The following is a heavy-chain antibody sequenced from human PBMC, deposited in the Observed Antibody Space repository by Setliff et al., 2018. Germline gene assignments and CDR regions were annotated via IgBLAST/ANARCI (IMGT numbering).Heavy chain of an antibody. D-gene: IGHD5-12*01. CDR2: IYWDGDK. Sequence: SGPTLVNPTQTLTLTCTFSGFSLTTSGVGVNWIRQPPGKALEWLAIIYWDGDKRYSPSLKSRLTITKDTSKNQVVFTMTNMDPVDTATYFCAHSPFYTGYGQEYFQHWGQGTLVTVSS. CDR3: AHSPFYTGYGQEYFQH. J-gene: IGHJ1*01. V-gene: IGHV2-5*02. CDR1: GFSLTTSGVG.